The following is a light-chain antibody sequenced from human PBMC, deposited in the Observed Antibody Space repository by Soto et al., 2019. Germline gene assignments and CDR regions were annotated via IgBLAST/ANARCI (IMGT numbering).Light chain of an antibody. V-gene: IGLV4-69*01. CDR2: LNSDGSH. CDR1: RGHSSYA. CDR3: QPWGTGIQLI. J-gene: IGLJ2*01. Sequence: QPVLTQSPSASASLGASVKLTCTLSRGHSSYAITWHQQQPGKGPRYLMKLNSDGSHTKGDGIPDRSSGASSGAERYPTISSLQSEDGGDNYCQPWGTGIQLIFGGGTKETLL.